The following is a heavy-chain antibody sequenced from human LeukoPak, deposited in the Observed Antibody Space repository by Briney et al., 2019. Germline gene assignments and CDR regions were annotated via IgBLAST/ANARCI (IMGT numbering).Heavy chain of an antibody. CDR1: GGSISSSSTYY. V-gene: IGHV4-39*01. CDR2: IYYSGIT. CDR3: ARLSGAGTFRGSLYYFDY. D-gene: IGHD6-19*01. Sequence: SETLSLTCTVSGGSISSSSTYYWGWIRQPPGKGLEWIGNIYYSGITYYNPALKSRVTISVDTSKNQFSLKLSSVTAADTAVYYCARLSGAGTFRGSLYYFDYWGQGTLVTVSS. J-gene: IGHJ4*02.